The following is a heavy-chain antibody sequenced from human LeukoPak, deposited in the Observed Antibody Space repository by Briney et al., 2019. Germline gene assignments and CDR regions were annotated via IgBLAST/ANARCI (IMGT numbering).Heavy chain of an antibody. V-gene: IGHV1-2*02. D-gene: IGHD3-9*01. CDR3: ARDPNYDILTGYSQT. CDR1: GYTFTGYY. Sequence: GASVKASCKASGYTFTGYYMHWVRQAPGQGLEWMGWINPNSGVTNYAQKFQGRVTMTRDTSISTAYMELSRLRSDDTAVYYCARDPNYDILTGYSQTWGQGTLLTVSS. J-gene: IGHJ5*02. CDR2: INPNSGVT.